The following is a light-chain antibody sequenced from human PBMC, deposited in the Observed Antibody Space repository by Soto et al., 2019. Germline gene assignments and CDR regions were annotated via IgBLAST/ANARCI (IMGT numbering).Light chain of an antibody. J-gene: IGLJ1*01. V-gene: IGLV2-11*01. Sequence: QSALIQPRSVSGSPGQSVTISCTGTSSDVGVYKDVSWYRQHPGKAPKLMIYDVVTRPSGVPDRFSGSKSANTASLTISGLQAEDEADYYCCSYSGAYTFVFGSGTKVTVL. CDR1: SSDVGVYKD. CDR2: DVV. CDR3: CSYSGAYTFV.